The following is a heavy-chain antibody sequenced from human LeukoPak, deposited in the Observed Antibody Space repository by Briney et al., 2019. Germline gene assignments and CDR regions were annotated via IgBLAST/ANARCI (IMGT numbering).Heavy chain of an antibody. V-gene: IGHV4-59*01. CDR3: ARGRRDGYNLHYFDY. D-gene: IGHD5-24*01. Sequence: SETLPLTCTVSGGSISSYYWSWIRQPPGKGLEWIGYIHYSGSTNYNPSLKSRVTISVDTSKNQFSLKLSSVTAADTAVYYCARGRRDGYNLHYFDYWGQGTLVTVSS. J-gene: IGHJ4*02. CDR2: IHYSGST. CDR1: GGSISSYY.